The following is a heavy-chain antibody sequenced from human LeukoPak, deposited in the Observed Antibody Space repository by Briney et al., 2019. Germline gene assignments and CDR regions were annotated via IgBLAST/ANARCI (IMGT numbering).Heavy chain of an antibody. V-gene: IGHV3-64*01. D-gene: IGHD5-18*01. J-gene: IGHJ4*02. CDR1: GFTFSSYA. Sequence: GGSLRLSCAASGFTFSSYAMHWVRQAPGKGLEYVSAISSNGGSTYYANSVKGRFTISRDNSKNTLYLQMGSLRAEDMAVYYCARSIGYTLYYRGQGTLVTVSS. CDR3: ARSIGYTLYY. CDR2: ISSNGGST.